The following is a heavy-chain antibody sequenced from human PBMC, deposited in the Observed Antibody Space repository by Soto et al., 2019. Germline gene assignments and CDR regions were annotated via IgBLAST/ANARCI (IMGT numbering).Heavy chain of an antibody. CDR2: IYHSGST. D-gene: IGHD3-16*01. CDR1: GGSISSGGYS. V-gene: IGHV4-30-2*01. Sequence: QLQLQESGSGLVKPSQTLSLTCAVSGGSISSGGYSWSWIRQPPGKGLEWIGYIYHSGSTYYNPSLKSRVTISVDRSKNQFSLKLSSVTATDTAVYYCARVARGKRNAFDIWGQGTMVTVSS. J-gene: IGHJ3*02. CDR3: ARVARGKRNAFDI.